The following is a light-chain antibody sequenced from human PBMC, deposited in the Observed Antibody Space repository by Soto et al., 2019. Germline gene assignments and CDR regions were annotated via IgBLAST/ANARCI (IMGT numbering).Light chain of an antibody. CDR2: GIS. CDR1: HTISSSY. Sequence: IVFAQAPSTPSLSPGERATLSCRARHTISSSYLAWYQQKPGQAPRLLMYGISRRATGIPDRFSGSGSGTDFTLTITRLEPEDFAVYYCQQYVTSSPRTFGQGTKVDIK. J-gene: IGKJ1*01. CDR3: QQYVTSSPRT. V-gene: IGKV3-20*01.